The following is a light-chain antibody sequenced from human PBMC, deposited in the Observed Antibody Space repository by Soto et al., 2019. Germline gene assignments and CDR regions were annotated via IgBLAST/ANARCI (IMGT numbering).Light chain of an antibody. V-gene: IGKV3-15*01. J-gene: IGKJ1*01. CDR3: QQYNNWPRT. Sequence: EIVMTQSPATLSVSPGERATLSCRASQSVGSNLAWYQQKPGQAPRLLIYAASTRATGVLARFSASGSGTEFTLTISSLQSEDFAIYYCQQYNNWPRTFGQGTKVEIK. CDR1: QSVGSN. CDR2: AAS.